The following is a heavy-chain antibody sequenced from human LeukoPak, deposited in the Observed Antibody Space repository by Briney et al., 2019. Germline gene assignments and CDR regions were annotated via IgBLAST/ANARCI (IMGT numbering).Heavy chain of an antibody. CDR3: AKGAKRDGSNPIAGVYYYYAMDV. V-gene: IGHV3-23*01. CDR2: ISGSGGST. CDR1: GFTFSSYA. Sequence: PGGSLRLSCAASGFTFSSYAMRWVRPPPGKGLEWVSAISGSGGSTYYADSVKGRFTISRDNSKNTLYLQMNSLRAEDTAIYYCAKGAKRDGSNPIAGVYYYYAMDVWGQGTTVIVSS. J-gene: IGHJ6*02. D-gene: IGHD5-24*01.